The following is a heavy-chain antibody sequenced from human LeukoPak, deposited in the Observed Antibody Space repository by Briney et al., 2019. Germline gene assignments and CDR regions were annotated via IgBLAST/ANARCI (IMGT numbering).Heavy chain of an antibody. D-gene: IGHD3-3*01. CDR2: IRSKANSYAT. J-gene: IGHJ4*02. CDR1: GFTFSGSA. V-gene: IGHV3-73*01. CDR3: TNSYSDFWIDY. Sequence: GGSLRLSCAASGFTFSGSAMHWVRQASGKGLEWVGRIRSKANSYATAYTSSVKGRFTISRDDSKNTVYLQMNSLKTEDTAVYYCTNSYSDFWIDYWGQGTLVSVLS.